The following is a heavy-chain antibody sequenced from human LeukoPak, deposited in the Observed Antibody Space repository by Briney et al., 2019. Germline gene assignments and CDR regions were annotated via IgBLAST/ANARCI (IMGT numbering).Heavy chain of an antibody. CDR3: ARDSGYSSGWYINRPHWFDY. D-gene: IGHD6-19*01. J-gene: IGHJ4*02. V-gene: IGHV1-2*02. CDR1: GYTFTGYY. Sequence: ASVKVSCKASGYTFTGYYMHWVRQAPGQGLEWMGWINPNSGGTNYAQKFHGRVTMTRDTSISTAYMELSRLRSDDTAVYYCARDSGYSSGWYINRPHWFDYWGQGTLVTVSS. CDR2: INPNSGGT.